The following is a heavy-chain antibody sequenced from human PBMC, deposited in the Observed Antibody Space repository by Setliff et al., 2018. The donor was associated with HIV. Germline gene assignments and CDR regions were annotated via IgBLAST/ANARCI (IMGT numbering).Heavy chain of an antibody. Sequence: GGSLRLSCAASGFTFSSYSINWVRQAPGKRLEWVSSISSSSRYRSSADAVKGRFTISRDNAKNSLYLQMVSLRVEDTAVYYCARDPLPCSSPSCYPPGYFDYWGQGTLVTVSS. D-gene: IGHD2-2*01. CDR2: ISSSSRYR. V-gene: IGHV3-21*01. CDR1: GFTFSSYS. CDR3: ARDPLPCSSPSCYPPGYFDY. J-gene: IGHJ4*02.